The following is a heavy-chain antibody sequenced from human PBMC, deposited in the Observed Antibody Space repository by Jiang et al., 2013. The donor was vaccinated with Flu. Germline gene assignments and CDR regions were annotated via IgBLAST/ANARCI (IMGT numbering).Heavy chain of an antibody. V-gene: IGHV3-21*06. Sequence: ASGFTLSTYTMHWVRQAPGKGLEWVSSLSSSARFIYYADSVKGRFAISKDNAKSSLYLQMNSLRAEDTAVYYCVRDSGYSSSWLDYWGQGTLVTISS. J-gene: IGHJ4*02. CDR1: GFTLSTYT. D-gene: IGHD6-13*01. CDR2: LSSSARFI. CDR3: VRDSGYSSSWLDY.